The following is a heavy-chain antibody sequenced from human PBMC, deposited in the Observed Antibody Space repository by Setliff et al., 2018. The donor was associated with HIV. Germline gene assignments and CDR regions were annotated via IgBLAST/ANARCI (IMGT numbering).Heavy chain of an antibody. CDR3: ARGRAYMDV. D-gene: IGHD3-10*01. V-gene: IGHV4-39*06. J-gene: IGHJ6*03. CDR2: FYYSGST. Sequence: SETLSLTCSVSGVSITNSSYYWGWIRQPPGKGLEWLGNFYYSGSTHYNPSLRSRVTISLDTSKSALDTSKSLFPLKLSSVTAADTAVYYCARGRAYMDVWGKGTTVTVSS. CDR1: GVSITNSSYY.